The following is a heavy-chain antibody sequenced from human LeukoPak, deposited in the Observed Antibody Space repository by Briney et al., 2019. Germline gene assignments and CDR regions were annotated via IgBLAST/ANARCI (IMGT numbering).Heavy chain of an antibody. CDR2: INTDGSST. CDR1: GFTFSSYW. Sequence: PGGSLRLSCAASGFTFSSYWMHWVRQAPGKGLVWVSRINTDGSSTSYADSVKGRFTISRDNSKNTLYLQMNSLRAEDTAIYYCAKADRADVPSKVDYWGQGTLVTVSS. V-gene: IGHV3-74*01. D-gene: IGHD3-10*01. J-gene: IGHJ4*02. CDR3: AKADRADVPSKVDY.